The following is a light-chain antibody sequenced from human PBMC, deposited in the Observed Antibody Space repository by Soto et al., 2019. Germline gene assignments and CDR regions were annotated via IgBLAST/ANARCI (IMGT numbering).Light chain of an antibody. CDR2: EVS. CDR3: SSYTSRSTHVV. V-gene: IGLV2-14*01. J-gene: IGLJ2*01. Sequence: QSALTQPASVSGSPGQSITISCTGTSSDVGGYNYVSWYQQHPGKAPKLMIYEVSNRPSGVSNRFSGSKSGNTASLTISGLQAEYVADYYCSSYTSRSTHVVFCGGTKLTVL. CDR1: SSDVGGYNY.